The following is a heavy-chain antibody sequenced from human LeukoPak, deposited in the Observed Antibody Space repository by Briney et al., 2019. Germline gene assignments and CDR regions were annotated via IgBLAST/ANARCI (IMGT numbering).Heavy chain of an antibody. Sequence: KASETLSLTCTVSDGSISSRSYYWGWIRQPPGKGLEWIGTIYYSGSTYYNPSLKSRVTISVDTSKSQFSLKLRSVTAADTAVYFCTRLVLRFGEFNFDYWGQGTLVTVSS. J-gene: IGHJ4*02. V-gene: IGHV4-39*01. CDR2: IYYSGST. CDR3: TRLVLRFGEFNFDY. CDR1: DGSISSRSYY. D-gene: IGHD3-10*01.